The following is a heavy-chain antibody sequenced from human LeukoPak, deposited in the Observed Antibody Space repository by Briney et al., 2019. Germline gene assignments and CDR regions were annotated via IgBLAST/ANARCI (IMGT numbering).Heavy chain of an antibody. CDR2: IYYSGST. CDR1: GGSISSYY. Sequence: SETLSLTCTVSGGSISSYYWSWIRQPPGKGLEWIGYIYYSGSTNYNPSLNSRVTISVDTSKNQFSLKLSSVTAADTAVYYCARDPRDYGDYVGIGWFDPWGQGTLVTVSS. CDR3: ARDPRDYGDYVGIGWFDP. J-gene: IGHJ5*02. D-gene: IGHD4-17*01. V-gene: IGHV4-59*01.